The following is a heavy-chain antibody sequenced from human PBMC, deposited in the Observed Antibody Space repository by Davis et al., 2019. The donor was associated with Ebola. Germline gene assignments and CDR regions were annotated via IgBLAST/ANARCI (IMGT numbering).Heavy chain of an antibody. CDR3: VKDRFTVVVVHGGFDY. CDR2: IRYDGSYK. D-gene: IGHD2-15*01. Sequence: GESLKISCAASGFTFNSYAMHWVRQAPGKGLEWVAYIRYDGSYKLYSNSVKGRFTISRDNSKDTLYLHMRSLTTEDTAVYYCVKDRFTVVVVHGGFDYWGQGTLVTVSS. V-gene: IGHV3-30*02. J-gene: IGHJ4*02. CDR1: GFTFNSYA.